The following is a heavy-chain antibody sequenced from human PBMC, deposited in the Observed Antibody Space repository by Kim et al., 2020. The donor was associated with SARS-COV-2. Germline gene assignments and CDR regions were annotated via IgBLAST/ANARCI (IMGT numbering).Heavy chain of an antibody. CDR1: GFNFGTFD. J-gene: IGHJ4*02. CDR2: ITGQDDST. CDR3: VKGAWLDY. V-gene: IGHV3-23*01. Sequence: GGSLRLSCVASGFNFGTFDMCWVRHAPGKGLKWVSVITGQDDSTYYAGSVKGRVTVSRDSARNTLYLQMNNLRSDDTAIYYCVKGAWLDYWGQGTLVTVSS. D-gene: IGHD3-16*01.